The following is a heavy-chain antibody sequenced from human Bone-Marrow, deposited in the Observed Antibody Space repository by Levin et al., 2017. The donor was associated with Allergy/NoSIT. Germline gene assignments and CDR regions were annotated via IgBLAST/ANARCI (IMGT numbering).Heavy chain of an antibody. CDR1: GFKFSDYG. J-gene: IGHJ4*02. V-gene: IGHV3-33*01. D-gene: IGHD3-16*01. Sequence: GESLKISCAVSGFKFSDYGMNWVRQVPGKGLEWVALIWFDGSDVYYADSVKGRFTISRDDSKNTLYLQMDSLRVEDTALYYCARRIGDGVDYWGQGTLVTVSS. CDR2: IWFDGSDV. CDR3: ARRIGDGVDY.